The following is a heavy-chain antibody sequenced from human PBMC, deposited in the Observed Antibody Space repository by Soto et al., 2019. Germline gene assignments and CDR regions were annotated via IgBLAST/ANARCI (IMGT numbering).Heavy chain of an antibody. Sequence: SETLSLTCTFSGGSISSSSYYWGWLRQSPGKGMEWIGSLYYTGSTYFNPSLKSRVTISVDTSKNQFSLKLSSVTAADTAVYYCATSYCSSTSCYAVGYFDYWGQGTLVTVSS. CDR2: LYYTGST. D-gene: IGHD2-2*01. CDR3: ATSYCSSTSCYAVGYFDY. CDR1: GGSISSSSYY. J-gene: IGHJ4*02. V-gene: IGHV4-39*01.